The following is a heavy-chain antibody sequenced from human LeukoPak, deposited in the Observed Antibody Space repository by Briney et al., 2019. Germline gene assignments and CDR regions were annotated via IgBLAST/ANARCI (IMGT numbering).Heavy chain of an antibody. J-gene: IGHJ4*02. CDR3: AKDIGVLRYSSSWANFDY. CDR2: ISWNSGSI. CDR1: GFTFYDYA. D-gene: IGHD6-13*01. V-gene: IGHV3-9*01. Sequence: GRSLRLSCAASGFTFYDYAMHWVRQAPGKGLEWVSGISWNSGSIGYADSVKGRFTISRDNAKNSLYLQMNSLRAEDTALYYCAKDIGVLRYSSSWANFDYWGQGTLVTVSS.